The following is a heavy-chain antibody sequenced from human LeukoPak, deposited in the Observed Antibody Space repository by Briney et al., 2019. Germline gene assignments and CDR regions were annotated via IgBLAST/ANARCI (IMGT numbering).Heavy chain of an antibody. J-gene: IGHJ4*02. V-gene: IGHV3-23*01. CDR2: IGGDGGSI. Sequence: GGSLRLSCAASGFIFSHYAMSWVRQAPGKGLEWVSAIGGDGGSIYSADSVKGRFTISRDDSKNTLYLQMNSLTAEDTAVYYCAKGSAVGRPYYFDSWGQGTLVTVSS. CDR3: AKGSAVGRPYYFDS. CDR1: GFIFSHYA. D-gene: IGHD6-6*01.